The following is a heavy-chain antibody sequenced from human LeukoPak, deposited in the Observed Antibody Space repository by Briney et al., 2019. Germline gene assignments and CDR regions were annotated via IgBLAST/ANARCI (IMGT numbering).Heavy chain of an antibody. CDR1: GFTFSSYA. CDR3: AKEIYGSGSYYSSY. D-gene: IGHD3-10*01. J-gene: IGHJ4*02. Sequence: GGSLRLSCAASGFTFSSYAMSWVRQAPGKGLEWVSAISGSGGSTYYADSVKGRFTISRDNSKDTLYLQMNSLRAEDTAVYYCAKEIYGSGSYYSSYWGQGTLVTVSS. V-gene: IGHV3-23*01. CDR2: ISGSGGST.